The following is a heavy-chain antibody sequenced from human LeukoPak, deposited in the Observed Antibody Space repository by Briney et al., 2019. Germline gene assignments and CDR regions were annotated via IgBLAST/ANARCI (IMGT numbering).Heavy chain of an antibody. Sequence: GGSLRLSCAASGFTFDDYAMHWVRQAPGQGLEWVSGVSWNSGSIGYAVSVKGRFTISRANAKNSLYLQMNSLRAEDTALYYCAKSPLLLAVAGSHFDYWGQGTMVTVSS. CDR2: VSWNSGSI. J-gene: IGHJ4*02. CDR1: GFTFDDYA. CDR3: AKSPLLLAVAGSHFDY. V-gene: IGHV3-9*01. D-gene: IGHD6-19*01.